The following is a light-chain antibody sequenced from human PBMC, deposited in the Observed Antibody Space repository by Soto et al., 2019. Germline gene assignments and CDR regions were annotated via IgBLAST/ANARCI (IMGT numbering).Light chain of an antibody. J-gene: IGKJ2*01. CDR2: RTS. V-gene: IGKV3-15*01. CDR3: QQYKNWPPYT. CDR1: QSVGRN. Sequence: EIVMTQSPATLTVSPGERATLSCRASQSVGRNLAWYQQKPGQAPRLLVYRTSTRATGIPARFSGSGSGTDFTLSISSLQSEDFAIYYCQQYKNWPPYTFGQGTKLEIK.